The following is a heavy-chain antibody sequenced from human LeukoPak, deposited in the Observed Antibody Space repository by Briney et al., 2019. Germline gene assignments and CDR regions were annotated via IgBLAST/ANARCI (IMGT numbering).Heavy chain of an antibody. D-gene: IGHD3-10*01. CDR2: ISTSGGST. V-gene: IGHV3-23*01. Sequence: GRSLRLFCAASGFTFSTYAMSWVRQAPGKGLEWVSGISTSGGSTYYADSVKGRFTISRDNSKNTLYLQMNSLRAEDTAVYYCASKWFGKLLSDYWGQGTLVTVSS. J-gene: IGHJ4*02. CDR3: ASKWFGKLLSDY. CDR1: GFTFSTYA.